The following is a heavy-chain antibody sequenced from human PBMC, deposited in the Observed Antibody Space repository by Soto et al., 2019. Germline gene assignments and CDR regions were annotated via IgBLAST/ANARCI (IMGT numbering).Heavy chain of an antibody. CDR3: AREKHNDYVCTTRSFDI. D-gene: IGHD3-16*01. CDR1: GYTFTSYY. CDR2: INPSGGST. V-gene: IGHV1-46*03. J-gene: IGHJ3*02. Sequence: QVQLVQSGAEVKKPGASVKVSCKASGYTFTSYYMHWVRQAPGQGLEWMGIINPSGGSTSYAQKFQGRVTMTRDPSTSTVYMELSSLRSEDTAVYYCAREKHNDYVCTTRSFDIWGQGTMVTVSS.